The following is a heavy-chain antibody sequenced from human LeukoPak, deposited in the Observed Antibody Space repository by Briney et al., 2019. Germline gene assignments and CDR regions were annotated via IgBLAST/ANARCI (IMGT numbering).Heavy chain of an antibody. CDR3: ARRGSGGSEFDY. CDR2: IYYSGST. J-gene: IGHJ4*01. D-gene: IGHD6-25*01. Sequence: PAETLCLTCTVSGGSISSSSYYWGWIRQPPGKGLEWIGGIYYSGSTYYNPSLKSRVTISVDTSKNQFSLKLSSVTAADTAVYYCARRGSGGSEFDYWGQGNLCTVSS. V-gene: IGHV4-39*01. CDR1: GGSISSSSYY.